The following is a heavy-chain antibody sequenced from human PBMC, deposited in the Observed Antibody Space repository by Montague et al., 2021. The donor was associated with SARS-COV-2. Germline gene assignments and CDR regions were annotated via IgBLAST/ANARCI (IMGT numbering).Heavy chain of an antibody. V-gene: IGHV4-59*08. J-gene: IGHJ5*02. CDR2: IFYNGST. CDR1: FGSISTYY. Sequence: SETLSLTCTVSFGSISTYYWSWIRQPPGKGLEWIGFIFYNGSTKYNPSLKRRVSISLDTSKNQFSPKLRPATAADTAVYYCARQDAWAYCGDECYRGGCDPWGQGTLVTVSS. CDR3: ARQDAWAYCGDECYRGGCDP. D-gene: IGHD2-21*01.